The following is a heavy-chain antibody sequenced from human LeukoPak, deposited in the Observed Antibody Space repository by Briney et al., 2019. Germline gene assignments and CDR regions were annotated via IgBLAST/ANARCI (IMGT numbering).Heavy chain of an antibody. Sequence: ASVKVSCKASGGTFSRYAISWVRQAPGQGLEWMGEIIPIFGTANYAQKFQGRVTITADESTSTAYMELSSLRSEDTAVYYCAREAPPAPGSGSYPYYFDYWGQGTLVTVSS. CDR2: IIPIFGTA. CDR3: AREAPPAPGSGSYPYYFDY. CDR1: GGTFSRYA. J-gene: IGHJ4*02. D-gene: IGHD3-10*01. V-gene: IGHV1-69*13.